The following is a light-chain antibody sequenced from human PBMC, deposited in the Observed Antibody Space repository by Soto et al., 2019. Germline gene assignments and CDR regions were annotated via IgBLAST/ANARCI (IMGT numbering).Light chain of an antibody. CDR3: HQYNDYSN. Sequence: DIQITQSPSTLSASVGDRVTITCRASQSISTWLAWYQQKPGKAPKLLISDASHLESGVPSRFTGSGSGTEFTLTISSLQPDDSATFYCHQYNDYSNFGQGTKLE. J-gene: IGKJ2*01. CDR2: DAS. CDR1: QSISTW. V-gene: IGKV1-5*01.